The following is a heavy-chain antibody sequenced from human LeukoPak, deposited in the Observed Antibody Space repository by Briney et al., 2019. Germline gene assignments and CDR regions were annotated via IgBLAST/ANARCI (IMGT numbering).Heavy chain of an antibody. CDR1: GGSISSGSYY. J-gene: IGHJ4*02. CDR3: ARDWWSGYFDY. CDR2: IYTSGST. Sequence: SQTLSLTCTVSGGSISSGSYYWSWIRQPAGKGLECIGRIYTSGSTNYNPSLKSRVTISVDTSKNQFSLKLSSVTAADTAVYYCARDWWSGYFDYWGQGTLVTVSS. D-gene: IGHD3-3*01. V-gene: IGHV4-61*02.